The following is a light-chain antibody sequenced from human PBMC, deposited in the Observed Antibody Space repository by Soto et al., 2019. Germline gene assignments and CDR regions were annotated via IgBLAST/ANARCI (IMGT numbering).Light chain of an antibody. CDR3: KQSTQLPPT. J-gene: IGKJ5*01. CDR2: EVS. Sequence: VVMTQTPLSLSVTPGQPASISCKSSQSLLHITGETFLFWYLQKPGQSPQLLIYEVSTRVSGVPDRFSGSGSGTDFTLEISRVETDDVGIYYCKQSTQLPPTFGQGTRLEIK. CDR1: QSLLHITGETF. V-gene: IGKV2D-29*02.